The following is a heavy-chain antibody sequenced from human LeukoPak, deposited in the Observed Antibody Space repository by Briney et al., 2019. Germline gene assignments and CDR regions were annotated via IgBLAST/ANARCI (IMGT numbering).Heavy chain of an antibody. D-gene: IGHD1-26*01. V-gene: IGHV3-23*01. CDR3: ATLGKSGYYFDY. J-gene: IGHJ4*02. CDR2: ISGSGGST. Sequence: GGSLRLSCAASGFTFSSYAMSWVRQAPGKGLEWVSAISGSGGSTYYADSVKGRFTISRDNSKNTLYLQMNSLRAEDTAVYYCATLGKSGYYFDYWGQGTLVTVSS. CDR1: GFTFSSYA.